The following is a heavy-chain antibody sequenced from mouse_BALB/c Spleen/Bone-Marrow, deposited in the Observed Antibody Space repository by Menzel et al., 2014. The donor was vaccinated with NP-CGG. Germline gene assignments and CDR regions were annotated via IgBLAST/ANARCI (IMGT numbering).Heavy chain of an antibody. CDR1: GFTFSNYW. CDR3: TRRGGWYFDV. J-gene: IGHJ1*01. CDR2: IRLKSNNYAT. V-gene: IGHV6-6*02. Sequence: DVHLVESGGGLVQPGGSMKLSCVASGFTFSNYWMNWVRQSPEKGLEWVAEIRLKSNNYATHYAESVKGRFTISRDDSKSSVYLQMTNLRAEDTGINYCTRRGGWYFDVWGAGTTVTVSS.